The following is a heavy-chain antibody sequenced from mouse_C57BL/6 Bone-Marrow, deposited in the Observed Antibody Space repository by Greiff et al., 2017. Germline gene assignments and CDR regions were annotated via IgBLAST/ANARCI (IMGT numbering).Heavy chain of an antibody. CDR1: GFTFSDYY. V-gene: IGHV5-12*01. Sequence: EVMLVESGGGLVQPGGSLKLSCAASGFTFSDYYMYWVRQTPVLRLEWVAYISNGGGSTYYPDTVKGRCTISRDNAKNTLYLQMSRLKSEDTAMYYGARHDSTNYGVAMDYWGQGTSVTVSS. CDR2: ISNGGGST. CDR3: ARHDSTNYGVAMDY. D-gene: IGHD1-1*01. J-gene: IGHJ4*01.